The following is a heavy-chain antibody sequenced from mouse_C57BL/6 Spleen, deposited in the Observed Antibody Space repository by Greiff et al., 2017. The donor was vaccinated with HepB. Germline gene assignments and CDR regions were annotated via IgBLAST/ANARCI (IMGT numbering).Heavy chain of an antibody. CDR1: GYTFTSYW. CDR3: ARWYDEAMDY. CDR2: IDPSDSYT. D-gene: IGHD2-14*01. V-gene: IGHV1-69*01. J-gene: IGHJ4*01. Sequence: QVQLQQPGAELVMPGASVKLSCKASGYTFTSYWMHWVKQRPGQGLEWIGEIDPSDSYTNYNQKFKGKSTLTVDKSSSTAYMQLSSLTAEDSAVYYCARWYDEAMDYWGQGTSVTVSS.